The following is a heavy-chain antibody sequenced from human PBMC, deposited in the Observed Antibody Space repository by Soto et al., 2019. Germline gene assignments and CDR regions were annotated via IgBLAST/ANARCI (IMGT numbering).Heavy chain of an antibody. V-gene: IGHV4-31*03. J-gene: IGHJ4*02. CDR3: ARDRRYYDGSGYSSFDY. Sequence: SEPLSLTCTVSGGSVSSGGYYWSWIRQQPGKGLEWIGYIYYSGSTYYNPSLKSRVTISVDTSKNQFSLKLSSVTAADTAMYYCARDRRYYDGSGYSSFDYWGQGTLVTVSS. D-gene: IGHD3-22*01. CDR1: GGSVSSGGYY. CDR2: IYYSGST.